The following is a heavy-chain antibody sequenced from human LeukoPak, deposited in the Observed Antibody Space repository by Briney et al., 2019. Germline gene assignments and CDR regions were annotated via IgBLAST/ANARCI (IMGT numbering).Heavy chain of an antibody. V-gene: IGHV1-8*01. Sequence: VASVKVSCKASGYTFTSYDINWVRQATGQGLEWMGWINPNSGNTGYAQKFQGRVTMTRNTSISTAYMELSGLRSEDTAVYYCARVVIQPYRAFDIWGQGTMVTVSS. CDR1: GYTFTSYD. CDR2: INPNSGNT. J-gene: IGHJ3*02. D-gene: IGHD2/OR15-2a*01. CDR3: ARVVIQPYRAFDI.